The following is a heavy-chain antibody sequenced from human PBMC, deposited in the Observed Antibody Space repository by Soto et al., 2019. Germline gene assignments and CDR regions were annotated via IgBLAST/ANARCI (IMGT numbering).Heavy chain of an antibody. CDR2: IYHSGST. Sequence: SETLSLTCVVSGYSLNNSYYWGWIRQPPGKGLEWIGSIYHSGSTYYNPSLKGRVTISVDTSKNQFSLKLNFVTAADTAVYYCARAVSIVVVPASGWFDPWGQGTLVTVSS. J-gene: IGHJ5*02. V-gene: IGHV4-38-2*01. D-gene: IGHD2-2*01. CDR1: GYSLNNSYY. CDR3: ARAVSIVVVPASGWFDP.